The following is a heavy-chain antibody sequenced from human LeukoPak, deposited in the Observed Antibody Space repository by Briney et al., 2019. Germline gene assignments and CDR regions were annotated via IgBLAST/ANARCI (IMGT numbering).Heavy chain of an antibody. D-gene: IGHD2-15*01. J-gene: IGHJ6*02. CDR2: IIPILGIA. Sequence: GASVKVSCKASGGTFSSYAISWVRQAPGQGLEWMGRIIPILGIANYAQKFQGRVTITADKSTSTAYMELSSLRSEDTAVNYCARGPGYCSGGSCYPYYYYYYGMDVWGQGTTVTVSS. CDR1: GGTFSSYA. V-gene: IGHV1-69*04. CDR3: ARGPGYCSGGSCYPYYYYYYGMDV.